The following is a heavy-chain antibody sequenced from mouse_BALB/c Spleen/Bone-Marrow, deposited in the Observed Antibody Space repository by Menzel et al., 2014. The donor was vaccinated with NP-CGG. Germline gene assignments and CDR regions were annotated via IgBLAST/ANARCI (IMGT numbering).Heavy chain of an antibody. CDR1: GFNTEDTY. J-gene: IGHJ3*01. V-gene: IGHV14-3*02. Sequence: DVQLQASGAELVKPGASVKMSCTDSGFNTEDTYLHWVKQRREQSLDWTGRIVPENGNSKYDPKFQGKATITPDTSYNTAYLQLSRLTSEVTAVYYVASYCRYDRRMAYWGQCTLVTGSA. D-gene: IGHD2-14*01. CDR2: IVPENGNS. CDR3: ASYCRYDRRMAY.